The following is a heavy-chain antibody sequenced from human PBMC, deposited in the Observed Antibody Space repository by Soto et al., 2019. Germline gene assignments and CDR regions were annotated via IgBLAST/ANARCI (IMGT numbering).Heavy chain of an antibody. V-gene: IGHV3-74*01. D-gene: IGHD6-13*01. CDR2: INSDGSST. J-gene: IGHJ3*02. CDR3: ARAHSSSWYSAFDI. CDR1: GFTFSSYW. Sequence: EVQLVESGGGLVQPGGSLRLSCAASGFTFSSYWMHWVRQAPGKGLVWVSRINSDGSSTSYADSVKGRFTISRDNAKNPLYLQMNSLRAEDTAVYYCARAHSSSWYSAFDIWGQGTMVTVSS.